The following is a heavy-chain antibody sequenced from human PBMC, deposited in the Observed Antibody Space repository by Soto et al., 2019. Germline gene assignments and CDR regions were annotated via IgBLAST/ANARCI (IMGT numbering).Heavy chain of an antibody. CDR2: IKEDGSEK. CDR3: AKEYR. D-gene: IGHD1-26*01. CDR1: GSTFINNW. J-gene: IGHJ4*02. Sequence: EVQLVESGGGLVQPGGSRSLPCTPFGSTFINNWMSGFRQAPGKGLERVASIKEDGSEKYYVDSVKGRFTISRDNAKNSLYLQMNSLRAEDTAVYYCAKEYRWGQGTLVTVSS. V-gene: IGHV3-7*01.